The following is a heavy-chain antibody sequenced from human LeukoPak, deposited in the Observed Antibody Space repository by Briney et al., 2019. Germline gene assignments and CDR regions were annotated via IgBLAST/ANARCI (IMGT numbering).Heavy chain of an antibody. CDR2: ISYSSSTI. D-gene: IGHD1-1*01. J-gene: IGHJ5*02. Sequence: PGGSLRLSCAASAFPFSSYSMTWVRQAPGKGLEWLSYISYSSSTIFYAESVKGRFTISRNNAKNSLYLQMNSLRDEDTAGYYCASAGSTTLSRWFDHWGQGSLVTVSS. CDR3: ASAGSTTLSRWFDH. V-gene: IGHV3-48*02. CDR1: AFPFSSYS.